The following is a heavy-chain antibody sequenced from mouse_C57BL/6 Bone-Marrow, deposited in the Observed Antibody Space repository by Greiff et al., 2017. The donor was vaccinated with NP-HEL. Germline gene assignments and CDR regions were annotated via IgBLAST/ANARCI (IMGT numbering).Heavy chain of an antibody. Sequence: QVQLKESDAELVKPGTSVRISCKVSGYTFTDHTIHWMKQRPEQGLEWIGYIYPRDGSTKYNEKFKGKATLTADKSSSTAYMQLNSLTSEDSAVYFCARGLLRFRYFDVWGTGTTVTVSS. J-gene: IGHJ1*03. D-gene: IGHD1-1*01. CDR1: GYTFTDHT. V-gene: IGHV1-78*01. CDR3: ARGLLRFRYFDV. CDR2: IYPRDGST.